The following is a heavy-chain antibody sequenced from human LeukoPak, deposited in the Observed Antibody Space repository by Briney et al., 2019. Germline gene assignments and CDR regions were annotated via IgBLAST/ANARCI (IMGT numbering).Heavy chain of an antibody. Sequence: GGSLRLSCAASGFTFSNAWMNWVRQAPGKGREWVGRIKSKTDGGTTDYVAPVKGRFTISRDDSKNTLYLQVNSLNTEDTAVYYCTTGNWGSFSYWGQGTLVTVSS. J-gene: IGHJ4*02. V-gene: IGHV3-15*01. CDR1: GFTFSNAW. D-gene: IGHD7-27*01. CDR3: TTGNWGSFSY. CDR2: IKSKTDGGTT.